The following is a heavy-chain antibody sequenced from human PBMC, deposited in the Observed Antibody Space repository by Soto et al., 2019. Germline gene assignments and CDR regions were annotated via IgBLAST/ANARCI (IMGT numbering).Heavy chain of an antibody. D-gene: IGHD2-21*02. Sequence: SETLSVTCTFSGGSISISSYDWGWIRQPPGKGLEWIGSIYYSGSTYYNPSLKSRVTISVDTSKNQFSLKLSSVTATDTAVYYCARQRTTVVTKAYFDHWGQGAMVTVSS. CDR2: IYYSGST. CDR1: GGSISISSYD. V-gene: IGHV4-39*01. CDR3: ARQRTTVVTKAYFDH. J-gene: IGHJ4*02.